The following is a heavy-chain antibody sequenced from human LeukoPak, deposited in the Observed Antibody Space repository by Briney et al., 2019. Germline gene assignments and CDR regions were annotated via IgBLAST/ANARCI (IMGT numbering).Heavy chain of an antibody. V-gene: IGHV3-23*01. CDR1: GFTFNTYD. CDR3: AYTPTSYY. Sequence: PGGSLRLSCAASGFTFNTYDMSWVRQAPGKGLEWVSSINGGGGSTFYADSVKGRFTISRDNSKNTLYLQMNSLRAEDTAVYYCAYTPTSYYWGQGTLVTVSS. CDR2: INGGGGST. D-gene: IGHD2-2*02. J-gene: IGHJ4*02.